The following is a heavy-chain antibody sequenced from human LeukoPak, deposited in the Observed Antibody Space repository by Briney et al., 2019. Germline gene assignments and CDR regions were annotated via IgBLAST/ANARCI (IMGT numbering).Heavy chain of an antibody. CDR2: IIPILGIA. CDR3: VRARGNRGYDDY. J-gene: IGHJ4*02. V-gene: IGHV1-69*04. CDR1: GYTFTSYG. D-gene: IGHD5-18*01. Sequence: GASVKVSCKASGYTFTSYGISWVRQAPGQGLEWMGRIIPILGIANYAQKFQGRVTITADKSTSTAYMELSSLRSEDTAVYYCVRARGNRGYDDYWGQGTLVTVSS.